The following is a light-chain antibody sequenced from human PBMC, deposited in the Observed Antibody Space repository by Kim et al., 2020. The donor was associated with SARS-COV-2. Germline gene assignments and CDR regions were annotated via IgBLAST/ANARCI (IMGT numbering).Light chain of an antibody. Sequence: EILMTQSPATLSVSPGERATLSCRASQSVSSNLAWYQQKPGQAPRLLIYGASTRATGIPARFSGSGSGTEFTLTISSLQSEEFALYFCQQYNNWPRTFGQGTKVDIK. J-gene: IGKJ1*01. CDR1: QSVSSN. CDR3: QQYNNWPRT. CDR2: GAS. V-gene: IGKV3-15*01.